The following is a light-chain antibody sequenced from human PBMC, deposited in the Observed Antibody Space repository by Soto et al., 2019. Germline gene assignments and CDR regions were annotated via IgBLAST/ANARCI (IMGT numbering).Light chain of an antibody. V-gene: IGKV3-11*01. Sequence: EIVLTQSPATLSLSPGESATLSCRASLSVSNYLAWYQQKPGQAPRLLIFDASNRATGTPARFSGSGSGTDFTLTISSLETEDFAGYYCQQRIDWPITFGQGTRLEI. CDR3: QQRIDWPIT. CDR1: LSVSNY. J-gene: IGKJ5*01. CDR2: DAS.